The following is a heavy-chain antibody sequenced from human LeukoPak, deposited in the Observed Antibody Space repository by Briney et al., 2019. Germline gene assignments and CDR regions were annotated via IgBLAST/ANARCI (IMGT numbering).Heavy chain of an antibody. CDR2: ISAYNGNT. CDR3: AREGVPAADRTYYYYYYMDV. D-gene: IGHD2-2*01. CDR1: GYTFTSYG. J-gene: IGHJ6*03. V-gene: IGHV1-18*01. Sequence: ASVKVSCKASGYTFTSYGISWVRQAPGQGLEWMGWISAYNGNTNYAQKLPGRVTMTTDTSTSTAYMELRSLRSDDTAVYYCAREGVPAADRTYYYYYYMDVWGKGTTVTVSS.